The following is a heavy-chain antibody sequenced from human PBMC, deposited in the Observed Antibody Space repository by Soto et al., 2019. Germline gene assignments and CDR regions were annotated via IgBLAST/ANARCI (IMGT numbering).Heavy chain of an antibody. J-gene: IGHJ4*02. CDR3: ASAVSFEGHYYFTY. CDR1: GFTFSDHY. CDR2: VRKKTNSYTT. V-gene: IGHV3-72*01. Sequence: GGSLRLSCAASGFTFSDHYMDWVRQAPGKGLEWVGRVRKKTNSYTTEYAASVTGRFIISRDDSQSSLFLQMNSLKTEDTAVYFCASAVSFEGHYYFTYWGLGTLVTVSS.